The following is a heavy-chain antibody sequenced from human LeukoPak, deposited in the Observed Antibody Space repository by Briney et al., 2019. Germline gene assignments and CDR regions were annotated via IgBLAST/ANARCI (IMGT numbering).Heavy chain of an antibody. V-gene: IGHV4-59*01. J-gene: IGHJ4*02. D-gene: IGHD3-10*01. CDR2: IYYTGST. Sequence: NPSETLSLTCTVSGGSISNYYWSWVRQPPGKGLEWIGYIYYTGSTNYHPSLKSRVTISVDTSKNQFSLKLSSVTAADTAVYYCARGYGSGSYPFDYWGQGTLVTVSS. CDR3: ARGYGSGSYPFDY. CDR1: GGSISNYY.